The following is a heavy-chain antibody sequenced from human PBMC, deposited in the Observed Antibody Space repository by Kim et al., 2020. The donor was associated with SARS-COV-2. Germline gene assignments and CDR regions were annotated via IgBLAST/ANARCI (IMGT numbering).Heavy chain of an antibody. Sequence: GGSLRLSCAASGFTFSSYDMHWVRQGTEKGLEWVSSVGTRADTYYTDSVKDRFTISREDAKDSFYLQMNNLRAEDTAVYYCARGPIEEGIRTTKGFFDLWGRGTVVTVSS. CDR1: GFTFSSYD. V-gene: IGHV3-13*04. J-gene: IGHJ2*01. CDR2: VGTRADT. CDR3: ARGPIEEGIRTTKGFFDL. D-gene: IGHD1-20*01.